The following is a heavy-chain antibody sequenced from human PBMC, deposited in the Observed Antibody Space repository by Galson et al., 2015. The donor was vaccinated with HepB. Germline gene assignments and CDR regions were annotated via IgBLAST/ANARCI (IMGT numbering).Heavy chain of an antibody. J-gene: IGHJ6*02. CDR2: IIPIFGTA. CDR1: GGTFSSYA. Sequence: SVKVSCKASGGTFSSYAINWVRQAPGQGLEWMGGIIPIFGTANYAQKFQGRVTITADESTSTAYMELSSLRSEDTAVYYCAKNYYGSGSYGDYYYGMDVWGQGTTVTVSS. CDR3: AKNYYGSGSYGDYYYGMDV. V-gene: IGHV1-69*13. D-gene: IGHD3-10*01.